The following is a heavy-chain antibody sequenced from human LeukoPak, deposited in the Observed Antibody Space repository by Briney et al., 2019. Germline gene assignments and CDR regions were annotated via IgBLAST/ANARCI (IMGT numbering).Heavy chain of an antibody. J-gene: IGHJ4*02. CDR1: GFTFDDYA. Sequence: GRSLRLSCAASGFTFDDYAMHWVRQAPGKGLEWVLGISWNSGSIGYADSVKGRFTISRDNAKNSLYLQMNSLRAEDTALYYCAKDRAYYYDSSGTIDYWGQGTLVTVSS. CDR3: AKDRAYYYDSSGTIDY. D-gene: IGHD3-22*01. CDR2: ISWNSGSI. V-gene: IGHV3-9*01.